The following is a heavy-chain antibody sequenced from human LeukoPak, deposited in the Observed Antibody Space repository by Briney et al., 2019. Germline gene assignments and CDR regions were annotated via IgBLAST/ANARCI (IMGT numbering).Heavy chain of an antibody. CDR3: ARVHYDFWSGLIY. V-gene: IGHV3-30-3*01. CDR2: MSNDGSSK. J-gene: IGHJ4*02. Sequence: GGSLRLSCAASGFTFSSYIIHWVRQAPGKGLEWVAVMSNDGSSKYYADSVKGRFTISRDNSKNTLYLQMNSLRAEDTAVYYCARVHYDFWSGLIYWGQGTLVTVSS. CDR1: GFTFSSYI. D-gene: IGHD3-3*01.